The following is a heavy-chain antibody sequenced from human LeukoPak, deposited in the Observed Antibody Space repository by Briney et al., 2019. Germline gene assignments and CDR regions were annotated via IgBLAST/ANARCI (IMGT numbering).Heavy chain of an antibody. CDR3: ARDGVMAETPFYFDS. D-gene: IGHD2-21*01. CDR1: GFTFNSYG. CDR2: ISSSTSNI. V-gene: IGHV3-48*01. Sequence: GGSLRLSCTGSGFTFNSYGNNWVRQAPGKGLEWVAYISSSTSNIFYADSVKGRFTISRDHAKDSVLLQMNSLRVEDTALYFCARDGVMAETPFYFDSWGQGALVTVSS. J-gene: IGHJ4*02.